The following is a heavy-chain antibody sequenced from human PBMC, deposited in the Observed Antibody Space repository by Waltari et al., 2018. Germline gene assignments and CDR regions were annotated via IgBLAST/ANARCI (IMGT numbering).Heavy chain of an antibody. CDR2: ISYDGSNK. D-gene: IGHD6-13*01. CDR3: ARDEGAAGTGWFDP. J-gene: IGHJ5*02. Sequence: QVQLVESGGGVVKPGRSLRLSCAASGFTFSSYAMHWVSQAPGKGLEWVAVISYDGSNKYYADSVKGRFTISRDNSKNTLYLQMNSLRAEDTAVYYCARDEGAAGTGWFDPWGQGTLVTVSS. V-gene: IGHV3-30*01. CDR1: GFTFSSYA.